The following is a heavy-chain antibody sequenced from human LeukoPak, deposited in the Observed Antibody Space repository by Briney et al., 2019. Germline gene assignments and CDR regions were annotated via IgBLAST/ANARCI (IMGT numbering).Heavy chain of an antibody. J-gene: IGHJ4*02. V-gene: IGHV3-48*03. CDR3: ASLTVTGGSLSDY. CDR1: GFTFSNYD. D-gene: IGHD2-15*01. Sequence: GGSLRLSCAASGFTFSNYDMNRVRQVPGKGLEWVSYISNSGSSKYYVDSVKGRFTISRDNAKNSLYLQMNSLRAEDTAVYYCASLTVTGGSLSDYWGQGTLVTVSS. CDR2: ISNSGSSK.